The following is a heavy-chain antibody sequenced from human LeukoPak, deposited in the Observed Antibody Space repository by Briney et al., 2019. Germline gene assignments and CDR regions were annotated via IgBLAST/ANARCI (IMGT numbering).Heavy chain of an antibody. CDR1: GFTFNRYS. D-gene: IGHD1-26*01. CDR3: AREFEGAASGAGY. V-gene: IGHV3-21*01. CDR2: MSVISGLI. J-gene: IGHJ4*02. Sequence: PGGSLRLSCAASGFTFNRYSMNWVRQAPGKGLEWVAAMSVISGLIYYAESVKGRFTISRDNAKNSLFLQMDSLRVEDTAVYYCAREFEGAASGAGYWGQGTLVTVSS.